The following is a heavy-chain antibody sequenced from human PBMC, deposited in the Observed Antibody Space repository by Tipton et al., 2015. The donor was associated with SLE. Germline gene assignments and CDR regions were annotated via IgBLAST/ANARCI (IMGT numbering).Heavy chain of an antibody. D-gene: IGHD2-15*01. CDR1: GDSISSGDYF. Sequence: TLSLTCAVSGDSISSGDYFWSWIRQPSGKGLEWIGNIYQSGHSYYTPSLERRVTMSVDASKNQLSLKLSSVTAADTAVYYCARGHFTVVVAATPGWFDPWGQGIQVTVSS. CDR3: ARGHFTVVVAATPGWFDP. CDR2: IYQSGHS. V-gene: IGHV4-30-2*01. J-gene: IGHJ5*02.